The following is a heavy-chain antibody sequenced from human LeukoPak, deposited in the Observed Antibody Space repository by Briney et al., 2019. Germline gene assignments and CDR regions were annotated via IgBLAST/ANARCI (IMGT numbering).Heavy chain of an antibody. Sequence: SETLSLTCAVYGGSFSGYYWSWIRQPPGKGREWIGEIIHSGSTNYNPSLKSRVTLSVDTSKNQFSLKVSSVTAADTGVYYCARAYGAKYSFDSWGQGTLVTVSS. D-gene: IGHD4-23*01. CDR2: IIHSGST. V-gene: IGHV4-34*12. CDR3: ARAYGAKYSFDS. CDR1: GGSFSGYY. J-gene: IGHJ4*02.